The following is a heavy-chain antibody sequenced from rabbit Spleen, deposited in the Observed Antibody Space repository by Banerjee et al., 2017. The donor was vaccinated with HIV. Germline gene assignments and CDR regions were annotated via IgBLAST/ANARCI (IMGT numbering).Heavy chain of an antibody. D-gene: IGHD1-1*01. CDR3: ARWDASVSGAYFNL. J-gene: IGHJ4*01. CDR2: IDSGSSSFT. V-gene: IGHV1S40*01. CDR1: GVSFSGSSY. Sequence: QSLEESGGDLVKPGASLTLTCIASGVSFSGSSYMCWVRQAPGKGLEWIACIDSGSSSFTYFASWAKGRFTISKASSTTVTLQMTSLTAADTATYFCARWDASVSGAYFNLWGQGTLVTVS.